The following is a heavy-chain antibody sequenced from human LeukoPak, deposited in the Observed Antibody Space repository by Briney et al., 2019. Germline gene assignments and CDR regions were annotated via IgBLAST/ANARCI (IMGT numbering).Heavy chain of an antibody. Sequence: GESLKISCKGSGYSFTSYWIAWVRQMPGKGLECMGIIYPGDSDTRYSPSFQGQVTISADNSISTAYLQWSSLKASDTAMYYCARPSKIRYFDSLDYWGQGTLVTVSS. V-gene: IGHV5-51*01. CDR3: ARPSKIRYFDSLDY. J-gene: IGHJ4*02. CDR2: IYPGDSDT. D-gene: IGHD3-9*01. CDR1: GYSFTSYW.